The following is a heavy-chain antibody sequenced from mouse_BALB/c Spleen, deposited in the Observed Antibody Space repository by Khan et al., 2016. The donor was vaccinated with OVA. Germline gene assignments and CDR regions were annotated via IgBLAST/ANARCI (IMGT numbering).Heavy chain of an antibody. V-gene: IGHV1-63*02. D-gene: IGHD3-1*01. CDR3: AGRGSARATWGYFDY. CDR2: IYPGGGYT. J-gene: IGHJ2*01. CDR1: GYTFTNYW. Sequence: QVQLKQSGAELVRPGTSVKMSCKAAGYTFTNYWIGWVKQRPGHGLEWIGDIYPGGGYTNYNEKFKGKATLTADTSSSTAYMQVSSLTSEDSAIYYCAGRGSARATWGYFDYWGQGTTLTVAS.